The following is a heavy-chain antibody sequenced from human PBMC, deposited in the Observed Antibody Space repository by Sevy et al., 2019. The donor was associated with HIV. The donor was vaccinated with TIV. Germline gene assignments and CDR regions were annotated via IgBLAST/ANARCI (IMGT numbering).Heavy chain of an antibody. D-gene: IGHD6-25*01. CDR2: IWYDGSNK. J-gene: IGHJ3*02. Sequence: GGSLRLSCAASGFTFSSYGMHWVRQAPGKGLEWVAVIWYDGSNKYYADSVKGRFTISRDNSKNTLYLQMNSLRAEDMAVYYCARDPSSGDAFDIWGQGTMVTVSS. CDR1: GFTFSSYG. V-gene: IGHV3-33*01. CDR3: ARDPSSGDAFDI.